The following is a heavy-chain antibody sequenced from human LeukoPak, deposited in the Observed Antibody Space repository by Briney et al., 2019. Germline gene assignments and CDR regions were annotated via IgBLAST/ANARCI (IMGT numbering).Heavy chain of an antibody. CDR2: IYYSGST. CDR3: ARDEGKFYYDSSGYLGEYFQH. J-gene: IGHJ1*01. V-gene: IGHV4-34*01. Sequence: NPSETLSLTCAVYGGSFSGYYWGWIRQPPGKGLEWIGSIYYSGSTYYNPSLKSRDTISVDTSKNQFSLKLSSVTAADTAVYYCARDEGKFYYDSSGYLGEYFQHWGQGTLVTVSS. D-gene: IGHD3-22*01. CDR1: GGSFSGYY.